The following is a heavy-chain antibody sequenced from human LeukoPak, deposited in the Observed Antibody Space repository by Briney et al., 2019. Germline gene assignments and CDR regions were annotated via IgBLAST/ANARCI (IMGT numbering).Heavy chain of an antibody. D-gene: IGHD1-26*01. Sequence: GASVKVSCKASGGTFSSYAISWVRQAPGQGLEWMGGIIPIFGTANYAQKFQGRVTITTDESTSTAYMELSSLRSEDTAVYYCASTYSGSYQYYYYYYMTSGAKGPRSPSP. J-gene: IGHJ6*03. V-gene: IGHV1-69*05. CDR3: ASTYSGSYQYYYYYYMTS. CDR1: GGTFSSYA. CDR2: IIPIFGTA.